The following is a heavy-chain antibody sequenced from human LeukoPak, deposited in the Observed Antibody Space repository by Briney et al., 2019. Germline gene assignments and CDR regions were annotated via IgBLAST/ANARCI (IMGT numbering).Heavy chain of an antibody. V-gene: IGHV3-48*03. CDR2: ISSSGSTI. D-gene: IGHD1-26*01. CDR1: GFTFSSYE. J-gene: IGHJ5*02. CDR3: ARTSGSYSDNWFDP. Sequence: GGSLRLSCAASGFTFSSYEMNWVRQAPGKGLEWVSYISSSGSTIYYADSVKGRFTISRDNAKNSLYLQMNSLRAEDTAVYYCARTSGSYSDNWFDPWGQGTLVTASS.